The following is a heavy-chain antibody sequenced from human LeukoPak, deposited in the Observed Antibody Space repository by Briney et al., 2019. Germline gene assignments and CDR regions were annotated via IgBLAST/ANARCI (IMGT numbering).Heavy chain of an antibody. Sequence: SETLSLTCTVSGGSISSYYWNWIRQPPGKGLEWIGYIYYSGSTNYNPSLKSRVTMSLDTSKNQFSLKLSSVTAADTAVYYCARCRGYFDSSGCYNPMDVWGQGTTVTVSS. D-gene: IGHD3-22*01. J-gene: IGHJ6*02. CDR3: ARCRGYFDSSGCYNPMDV. CDR2: IYYSGST. V-gene: IGHV4-59*01. CDR1: GGSISSYY.